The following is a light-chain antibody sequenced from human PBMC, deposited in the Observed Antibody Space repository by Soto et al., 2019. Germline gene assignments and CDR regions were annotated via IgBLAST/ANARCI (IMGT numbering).Light chain of an antibody. CDR3: SSYTSSSTRV. CDR1: SSDVGGYNY. J-gene: IGLJ1*01. Sequence: QCVLNQPASVPGSPGQSITISCTGTSSDVGGYNYVSWYQQHPGKAPKLMIYDVSNRPSGVSNRFSGSKSGNTASLTISGLQAEDEADYYCSSYTSSSTRVFGTGTKVTVL. V-gene: IGLV2-14*01. CDR2: DVS.